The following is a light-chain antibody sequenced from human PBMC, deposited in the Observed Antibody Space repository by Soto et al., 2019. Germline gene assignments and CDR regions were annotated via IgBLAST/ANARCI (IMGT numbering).Light chain of an antibody. CDR2: DVS. J-gene: IGKJ1*01. V-gene: IGKV1-5*01. CDR1: QSIGDS. CDR3: QQYNGYSRT. Sequence: DIQMTQYPSTLSASVGGRVTMTCRASQSIGDSLAWYQQKPGKAPYLLISDVSSLERGVPSRFSGSGSGTEFTLTISSMQPDDFATFYCQQYNGYSRTFGQGTKVDIK.